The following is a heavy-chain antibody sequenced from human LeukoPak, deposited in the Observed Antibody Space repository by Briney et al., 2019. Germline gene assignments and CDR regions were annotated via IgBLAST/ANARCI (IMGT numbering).Heavy chain of an antibody. D-gene: IGHD2-15*01. CDR3: AKDYCRDGNCPFPFLDS. V-gene: IGHV3-23*01. J-gene: IGHJ4*02. CDR2: ITGTGGR. Sequence: GGSLRLSCAVSGFTLTSHGVSWVRQAPGKGLEWVSIITGTGGRYYGDSVKGRFILSRDNSKNTVYMQMSSLRAEDTATYYCAKDYCRDGNCPFPFLDSWGQGTLVTVSS. CDR1: GFTLTSHG.